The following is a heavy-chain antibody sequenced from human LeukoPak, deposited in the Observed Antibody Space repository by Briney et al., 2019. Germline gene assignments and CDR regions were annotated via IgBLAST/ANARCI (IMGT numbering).Heavy chain of an antibody. CDR3: AGSPIAVAGPFDY. J-gene: IGHJ4*02. CDR1: GGSISSSSYY. CDR2: IYYSGST. D-gene: IGHD6-19*01. Sequence: PSETLSLTCTVSGGSISSSSYYWGWIRQPPGKGLEWIGSIYYSGSTYYNPSLKSRVTISVDTSKNPFSLKLSSVTAADTAVYYCAGSPIAVAGPFDYWGQGTLVTVSS. V-gene: IGHV4-39*01.